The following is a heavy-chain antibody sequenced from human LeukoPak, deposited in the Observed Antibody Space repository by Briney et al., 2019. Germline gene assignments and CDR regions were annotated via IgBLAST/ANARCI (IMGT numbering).Heavy chain of an antibody. CDR1: GGSFSGYY. CDR3: ARVRPDSGSSSFDY. V-gene: IGHV4-34*01. Sequence: SETLSLTCAVYGGSFSGYYWSWIRQPPGKGLEWIGEINHSGSTNYNPSLKSRVTISVDTSKNQFSLKLSSVTAADTAVYYCARVRPDSGSSSFDYWGQGTLVTVSS. D-gene: IGHD1-26*01. CDR2: INHSGST. J-gene: IGHJ4*02.